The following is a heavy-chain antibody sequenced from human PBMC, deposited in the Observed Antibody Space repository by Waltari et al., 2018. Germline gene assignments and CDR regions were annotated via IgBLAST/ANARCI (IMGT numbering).Heavy chain of an antibody. CDR2: IYHSGST. D-gene: IGHD3-10*01. CDR1: GISFRSTNL. Sequence: QVQLQESGPGLVKPSETLSLTCGVSGISFRSTNLWGWVRQPPGKGLEWIGEIYHSGSTNYNPSLKSRITISQDKSKNHLSLEMTSVTAADTAVYYCAGMVQGGPPFEHWGPGILVTVS. CDR3: AGMVQGGPPFEH. V-gene: IGHV4-4*02. J-gene: IGHJ4*02.